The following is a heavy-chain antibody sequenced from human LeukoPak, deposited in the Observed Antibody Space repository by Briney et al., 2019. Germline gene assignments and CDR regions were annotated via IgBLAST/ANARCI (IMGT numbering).Heavy chain of an antibody. J-gene: IGHJ5*02. Sequence: SETLSLTCTVSGGSISSYYWSWIRQPAGKGLEWIGRIYTSGSTNYNPSLKSRVTMSVDTSKNQFSLKLSSVTAADTAVYYCARDGPKQWLVLGGLNWFDPWGQGTLVTVSS. CDR1: GGSISSYY. D-gene: IGHD6-19*01. CDR3: ARDGPKQWLVLGGLNWFDP. V-gene: IGHV4-4*07. CDR2: IYTSGST.